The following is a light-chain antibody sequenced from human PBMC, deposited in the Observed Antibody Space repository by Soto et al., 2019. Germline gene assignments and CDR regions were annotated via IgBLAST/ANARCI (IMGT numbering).Light chain of an antibody. CDR2: YVS. Sequence: EIVMTQSPATLSVSPGERATLSCSASQSVSSNLAWYQQQPGQAPRLLIYYVSTRATGSLTSFCSSGAGTEFTPIISSLQSEDYSANYCQQYNNWPLTFGGGTKVDIK. CDR1: QSVSSN. J-gene: IGKJ4*02. V-gene: IGKV3D-15*01. CDR3: QQYNNWPLT.